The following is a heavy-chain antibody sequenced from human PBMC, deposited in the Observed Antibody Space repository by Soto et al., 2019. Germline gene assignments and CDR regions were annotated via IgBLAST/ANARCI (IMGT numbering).Heavy chain of an antibody. CDR3: AREYCSSTSCFLFDY. D-gene: IGHD2-2*01. CDR2: INPNSGDT. J-gene: IGHJ4*02. V-gene: IGHV1-2*04. CDR1: GYTFTGYY. Sequence: QVQLVQSGAEVKKPGASVKVSCKASGYTFTGYYMHWVRQAPGQGLEWMGWINPNSGDTNYAQKFQGWVTMTRDTSISTAYMELSRLRSDDTAVYYCAREYCSSTSCFLFDYWGQGTLVTVSS.